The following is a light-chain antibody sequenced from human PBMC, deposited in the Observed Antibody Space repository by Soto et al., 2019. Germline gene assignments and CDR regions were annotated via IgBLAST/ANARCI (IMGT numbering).Light chain of an antibody. V-gene: IGKV1-12*01. CDR2: AAA. CDR1: QDISSW. Sequence: DIQMTQSPSSVSASVGDRVIITCRASQDISSWLAWYQQKPGKDPKLLIYAAATLQGGVPSRFSGSGSGTDFTLTINSLQPEDFATSYCQQANSVPYTFGQGTKVDIK. J-gene: IGKJ2*01. CDR3: QQANSVPYT.